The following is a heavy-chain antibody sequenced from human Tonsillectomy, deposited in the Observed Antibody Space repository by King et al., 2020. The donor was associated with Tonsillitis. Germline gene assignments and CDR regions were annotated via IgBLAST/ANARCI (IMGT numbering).Heavy chain of an antibody. Sequence: QLQESGPGLVKPSETLSLTCTVSGGSISSSSYYWGWIRQPPGTGLEWIGSIYYSGSTYYNPSLKSRVTISVDTSKNQFSLKLSSVTAADTAVYYCARPLGYDSSGRDAFDIWGQGTMVTVSS. D-gene: IGHD3-22*01. V-gene: IGHV4-39*01. CDR1: GGSISSSSYY. J-gene: IGHJ3*02. CDR2: IYYSGST. CDR3: ARPLGYDSSGRDAFDI.